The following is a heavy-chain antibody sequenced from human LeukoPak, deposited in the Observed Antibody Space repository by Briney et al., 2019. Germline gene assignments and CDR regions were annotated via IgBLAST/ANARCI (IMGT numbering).Heavy chain of an antibody. CDR1: GGPFSGYY. CDR2: INHSGST. Sequence: SETLSLTCAVYGGPFSGYYWSWIRQPPGKGLEWIGEINHSGSTNYNPSLKSRVTISVDTSKNQFSLKLSSVTAADTAVYYCARGRSGYDFWSGYYNWFDPWGQGTLVTVSS. J-gene: IGHJ5*02. D-gene: IGHD3-3*01. CDR3: ARGRSGYDFWSGYYNWFDP. V-gene: IGHV4-34*01.